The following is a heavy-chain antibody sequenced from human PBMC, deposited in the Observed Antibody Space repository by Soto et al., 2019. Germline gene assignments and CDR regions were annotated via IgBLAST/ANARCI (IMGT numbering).Heavy chain of an antibody. J-gene: IGHJ6*02. CDR2: IIPILGIA. Sequence: QVQLVQSGAEVKKPGSSVKVSCKASGGTFSSYTISWVRQAPGQGLEWMGRIIPILGIANYAQKFKGRVTITADKSTSKAYMELSRLRSEDTAVYSCARKYWYDSSGYSGYYCYGMDVWGQGTTVTGSS. CDR3: ARKYWYDSSGYSGYYCYGMDV. V-gene: IGHV1-69*02. CDR1: GGTFSSYT. D-gene: IGHD3-22*01.